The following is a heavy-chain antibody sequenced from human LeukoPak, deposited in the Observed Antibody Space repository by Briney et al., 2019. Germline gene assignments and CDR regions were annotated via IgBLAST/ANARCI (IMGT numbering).Heavy chain of an antibody. CDR1: GYSFTRYD. V-gene: IGHV1-8*01. CDR3: AMGYDFWSGYND. J-gene: IGHJ4*02. D-gene: IGHD3-3*01. CDR2: MSPNSGHT. Sequence: VSVKVSCKASGYSFTRYDINWVRQAPGQGLEWMGWMSPNSGHTGYAQKFQGRDTITRNTSISTAYMELSSLRSEDTAVYYCAMGYDFWSGYNDWGQGTLVTVSS.